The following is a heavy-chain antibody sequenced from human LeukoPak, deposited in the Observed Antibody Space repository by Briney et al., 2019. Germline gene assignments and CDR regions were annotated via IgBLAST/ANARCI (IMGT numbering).Heavy chain of an antibody. D-gene: IGHD5-24*01. V-gene: IGHV1-8*01. CDR1: GYTLTSYD. Sequence: ASVKVSCKASGYTLTSYDINWVRQAPGQGLEWMGWMNPNSGNTGYAQKFQGRVTMTRNTSISTAYMELSSLRSEDTAVYYCARLEMATTVGFDYWGQGTLVTVSS. J-gene: IGHJ4*02. CDR3: ARLEMATTVGFDY. CDR2: MNPNSGNT.